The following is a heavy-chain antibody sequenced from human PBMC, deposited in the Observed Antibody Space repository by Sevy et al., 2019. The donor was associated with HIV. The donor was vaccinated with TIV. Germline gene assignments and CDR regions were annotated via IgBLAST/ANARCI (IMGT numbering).Heavy chain of an antibody. CDR2: ISWNSGTI. CDR1: GFTFDDYA. D-gene: IGHD6-13*01. Sequence: GGSLRLSCAASGFTFDDYAMHWVRQAPGKGLEWVSGISWNSGTIGYADSVKGRFTISRDNAKNSVYLQMNSLRAEDAALYYCVRAIGAAGSYWGLGTLVTVSS. CDR3: VRAIGAAGSY. J-gene: IGHJ4*02. V-gene: IGHV3-9*01.